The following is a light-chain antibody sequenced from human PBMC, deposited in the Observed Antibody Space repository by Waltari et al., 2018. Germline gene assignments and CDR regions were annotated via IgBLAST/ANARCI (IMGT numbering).Light chain of an antibody. CDR3: QQYDNLLRLT. Sequence: DIQMTQSPSSLFASVGDRVTITCQASQDISNYLIWDQQKPGKAPKLLIYDASNLETGVPSRFSGSGSGTDFTFTISSLQPEDIATYYCQQYDNLLRLTFGGGTKVEIK. CDR2: DAS. V-gene: IGKV1-33*01. J-gene: IGKJ4*01. CDR1: QDISNY.